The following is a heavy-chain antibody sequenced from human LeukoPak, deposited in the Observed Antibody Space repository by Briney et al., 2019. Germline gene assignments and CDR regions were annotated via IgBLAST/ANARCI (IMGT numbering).Heavy chain of an antibody. Sequence: ASVKVSCKVSGYTLTELSMHWVRQAPGKGLEWMGGFDPEDGETIYAQKFQGRVTMTEDTSTDTAYTELSSLRSEDTAVYYCATLILPEYYFDYWGQGTLVTVSS. CDR3: ATLILPEYYFDY. CDR1: GYTLTELS. V-gene: IGHV1-24*01. J-gene: IGHJ4*02. CDR2: FDPEDGET. D-gene: IGHD2-2*01.